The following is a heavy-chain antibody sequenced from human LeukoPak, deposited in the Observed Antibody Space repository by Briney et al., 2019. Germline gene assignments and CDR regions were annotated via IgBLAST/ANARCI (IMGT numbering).Heavy chain of an antibody. CDR3: ATGIAAAGTGWFDP. D-gene: IGHD6-13*01. Sequence: SETLSLTCAVYGGSFSGYYWSWIRQPPGKGVEWIGEINHSGSTNYNPSLKSRVTISVDTSKNQFSLKLSSVTAADTAVYYCATGIAAAGTGWFDPWGQGTLVTVSS. V-gene: IGHV4-34*01. CDR2: INHSGST. J-gene: IGHJ5*02. CDR1: GGSFSGYY.